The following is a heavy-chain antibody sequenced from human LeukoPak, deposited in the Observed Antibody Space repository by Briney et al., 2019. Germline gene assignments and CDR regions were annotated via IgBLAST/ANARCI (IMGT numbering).Heavy chain of an antibody. CDR1: GGSISSYY. CDR3: ARVSLTYYYDSSGYYTKRYFDY. Sequence: SETLSLTCTVSGGSISSYYWSWIRQPPGKGLEWIGYIYYSGSTNYNPSLKSRVTISVDTSKNQFSLKLSSVTAADTAVYYCARVSLTYYYDSSGYYTKRYFDYWGQGTLVTVSS. CDR2: IYYSGST. J-gene: IGHJ4*02. D-gene: IGHD3-22*01. V-gene: IGHV4-59*08.